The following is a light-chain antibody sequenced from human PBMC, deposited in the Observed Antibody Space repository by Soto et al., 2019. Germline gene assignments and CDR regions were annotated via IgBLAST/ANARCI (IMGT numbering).Light chain of an antibody. V-gene: IGLV1-51*01. J-gene: IGLJ2*01. CDR1: SSNIGNNY. CDR3: GTWDSSLSAVV. Sequence: QSVLTQPPSVSAAPGQKVSISCSGSSSNIGNNYVSWYQQFPGTAPKLLISDNNKRPSGIPDRFSGSKSGTSATLGITGLQTGDEADYYCGTWDSSLSAVVFGGGTSSPS. CDR2: DNN.